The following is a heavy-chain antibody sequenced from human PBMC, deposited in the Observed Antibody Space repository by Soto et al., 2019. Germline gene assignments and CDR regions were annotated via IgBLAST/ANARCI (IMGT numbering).Heavy chain of an antibody. Sequence: GGSLRLSCAASGFTFSSYGMHWVRQAPGKGLEWVAVISYDGSNKYYADSVKGRFTISRDNSKNTLYLQMNSLRAEDTAVYYCAKDGSGDFTNYYYYMDVWGKGTTVPVSS. CDR1: GFTFSSYG. CDR2: ISYDGSNK. V-gene: IGHV3-30*18. CDR3: AKDGSGDFTNYYYYMDV. D-gene: IGHD2-21*02. J-gene: IGHJ6*03.